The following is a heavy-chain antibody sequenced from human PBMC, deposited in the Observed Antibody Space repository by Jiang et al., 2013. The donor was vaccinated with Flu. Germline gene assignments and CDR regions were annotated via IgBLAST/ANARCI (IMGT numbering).Heavy chain of an antibody. V-gene: IGHV4-4*02. CDR1: GDSISSIHW. Sequence: GSGLVKPSGTLSLTCAVLGDSISSIHWWSWVRQPSGKGLEWIGEIFPGGITNYNSSLKSRVTISLDKAKNQVYLELNSVTAADTAVYYCARGGNYLFDPWGQGTLVTVS. CDR2: IFPGGIT. D-gene: IGHD1-26*01. CDR3: ARGGNYLFDP. J-gene: IGHJ5*02.